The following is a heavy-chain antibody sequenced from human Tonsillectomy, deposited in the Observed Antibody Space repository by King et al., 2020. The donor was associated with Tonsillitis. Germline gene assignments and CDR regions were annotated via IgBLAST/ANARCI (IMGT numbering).Heavy chain of an antibody. CDR3: ARHTTAYHSGNFEY. CDR2: IYYSGST. V-gene: IGHV4-39*01. J-gene: IGHJ4*02. CDR1: GGSISSSSYY. D-gene: IGHD1-14*01. Sequence: QLQESGPGLVKPSETLSLTCTVSGGSISSSSYYWGWIRQPPGKGLEWIGSIYYSGSTYYNSSLKSRVTMSVDTSKNQFSLKLSSVTAADTAVYYCARHTTAYHSGNFEYWGQGTLVTVS.